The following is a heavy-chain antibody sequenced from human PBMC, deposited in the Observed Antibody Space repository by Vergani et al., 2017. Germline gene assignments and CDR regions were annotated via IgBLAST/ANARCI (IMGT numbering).Heavy chain of an antibody. J-gene: IGHJ6*03. CDR1: GGSISSGSYY. CDR3: ARGDNYYDSSGYYPRYYYYMDV. V-gene: IGHV4-61*02. D-gene: IGHD3-22*01. CDR2: IYTSGST. Sequence: QVQLQESGPGLVKPSQTLSLTCTVSGGSISSGSYYWSWIRQPAGKGLEWIGRIYTSGSTNYNPSIKSRVTMSVDQSKNQFSLKLSSVTAADTAVYYCARGDNYYDSSGYYPRYYYYMDVWGKGTTVTVSS.